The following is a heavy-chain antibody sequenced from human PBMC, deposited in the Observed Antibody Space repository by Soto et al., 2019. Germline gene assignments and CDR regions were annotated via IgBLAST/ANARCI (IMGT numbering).Heavy chain of an antibody. J-gene: IGHJ6*03. Sequence: QVHLEQWGAGLLNPSETLSLTCAVYGGSLSGYYWSWVRQSPGQGLEWIGEINHSGTTNYNPSLQTRVTISADTSKHQCSLRLSSVTAADSAVYYCASYHYLDLWTGSRHYMDVWGRGTTVTVSS. D-gene: IGHD3-9*01. CDR2: INHSGTT. V-gene: IGHV4-34*01. CDR3: ASYHYLDLWTGSRHYMDV. CDR1: GGSLSGYY.